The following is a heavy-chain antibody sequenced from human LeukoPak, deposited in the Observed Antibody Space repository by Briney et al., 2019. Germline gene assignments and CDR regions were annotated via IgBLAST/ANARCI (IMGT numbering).Heavy chain of an antibody. Sequence: RSLRLSCAASGFTFSSYAMHWVRQAPGKGLEWVAVISYDGSNKYYADSVKGRFTISRDNSKNTLYLQMNSLRAEDTAVYYCARGRITIFGVVIAAFDIWGQGTMVTVSS. V-gene: IGHV3-30-3*01. D-gene: IGHD3-3*01. CDR3: ARGRITIFGVVIAAFDI. CDR2: ISYDGSNK. J-gene: IGHJ3*02. CDR1: GFTFSSYA.